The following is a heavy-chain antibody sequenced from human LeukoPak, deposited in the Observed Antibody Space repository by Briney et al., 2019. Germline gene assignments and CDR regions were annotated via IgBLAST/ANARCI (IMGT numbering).Heavy chain of an antibody. CDR3: ASEYCGGDCYPIGTAFDI. J-gene: IGHJ3*02. D-gene: IGHD2-21*02. CDR1: GFTFSSYS. Sequence: GGSLRLSCAASGFTFSSYSMNWVRQAPGKGLEWVSFISSSSSYIYYADSVKGRFTISRDNAKNSLYLQMNSLRAEDTAVYYCASEYCGGDCYPIGTAFDIWGQGTMVTVSS. V-gene: IGHV3-21*01. CDR2: ISSSSSYI.